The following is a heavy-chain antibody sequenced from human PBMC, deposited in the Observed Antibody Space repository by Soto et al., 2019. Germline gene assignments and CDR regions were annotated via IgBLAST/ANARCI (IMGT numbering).Heavy chain of an antibody. CDR2: ISSSGSTI. Sequence: QVQLVESGGGLVKPGGSLRLSCAASGFTFSDYYMSWIRQAPGKGLEWVSYISSSGSTIYYADSVKGRFTISRDNAKNSLYLQMNSLRAEDTALYFFSRVPHFADSGYFFNYWGQGTLVTVSS. CDR3: SRVPHFADSGYFFNY. D-gene: IGHD4-17*01. J-gene: IGHJ4*02. CDR1: GFTFSDYY. V-gene: IGHV3-11*01.